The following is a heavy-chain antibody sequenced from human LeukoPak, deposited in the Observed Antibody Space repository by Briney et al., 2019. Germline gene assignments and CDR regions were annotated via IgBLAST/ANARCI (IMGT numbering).Heavy chain of an antibody. CDR2: IYPGDSDT. V-gene: IGHV5-51*01. J-gene: IGHJ3*02. Sequence: GESLKISCKGSGYSFTSYWIGWVRQMPGKGLEWMGIIYPGDSDTRYSPSFQGQVTISADKSISTAYLQWSSLKASDTAMYYCARRANHDSSGYYYSGAFDIWGQGTMVTVSS. CDR3: ARRANHDSSGYYYSGAFDI. CDR1: GYSFTSYW. D-gene: IGHD3-22*01.